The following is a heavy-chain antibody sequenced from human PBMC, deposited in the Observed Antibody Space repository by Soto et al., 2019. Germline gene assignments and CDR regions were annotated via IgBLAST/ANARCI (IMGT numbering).Heavy chain of an antibody. D-gene: IGHD4-17*01. V-gene: IGHV1-69*04. J-gene: IGHJ4*02. CDR3: ARDPFGDYPDY. CDR2: IIPILGIA. Sequence: SLKVSCNASGGTFSSYTIICVRQAPGQGLEWMGRIIPILGIANYAQKFQGRVTITADKSTSTAYMELSSLRSEDTAVYYCARDPFGDYPDYWGQGTLVTVSS. CDR1: GGTFSSYT.